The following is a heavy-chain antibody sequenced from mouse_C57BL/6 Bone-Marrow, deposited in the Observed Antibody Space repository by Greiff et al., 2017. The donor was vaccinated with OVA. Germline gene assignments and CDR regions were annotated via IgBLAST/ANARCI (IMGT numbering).Heavy chain of an antibody. D-gene: IGHD4-1*01. CDR3: TSKGDWDYFDY. Sequence: QVQLQQSGAELVRPGASVTLSCKASGYTFTDYEMHWVKQTPVHGLEWIGAIDPETGGTAYNQKFKGKAILTADKSSSTAYMELRSLTSEDSAVYYCTSKGDWDYFDYWGQGTTLTVSS. J-gene: IGHJ2*01. CDR1: GYTFTDYE. CDR2: IDPETGGT. V-gene: IGHV1-15*01.